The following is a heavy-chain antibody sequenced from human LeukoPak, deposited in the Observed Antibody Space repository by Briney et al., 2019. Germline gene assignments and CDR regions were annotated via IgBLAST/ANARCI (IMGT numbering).Heavy chain of an antibody. CDR3: ASLYGDYLHFDY. CDR2: INPNSGGT. Sequence: ASVKVSCRASGYTFTSYDINWVRQAPGQGLEWMGWINPNSGGTNYAQKFQGRVTMTRDTSISTAYMELSRLRSDDTAVYYCASLYGDYLHFDYWGQGTLVTVSS. D-gene: IGHD4-17*01. V-gene: IGHV1-2*02. CDR1: GYTFTSYD. J-gene: IGHJ4*02.